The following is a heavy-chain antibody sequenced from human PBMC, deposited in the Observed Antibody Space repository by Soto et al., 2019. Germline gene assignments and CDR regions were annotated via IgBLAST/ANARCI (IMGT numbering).Heavy chain of an antibody. CDR2: IYYSGTA. Sequence: QVQLRESGPGLVKFSETLSLTCTVSGGSISTYYWSWVRQPPGKGLDWLGYIYYSGTATYNHSLRSRGTISVDASKNQCPLSLRSVTAADTAVYYCARGDGIQLGSLAGRYYYHKMDVWGQGTTVTVYS. CDR3: ARGDGIQLGSLAGRYYYHKMDV. D-gene: IGHD1-1*01. CDR1: GGSISTYY. V-gene: IGHV4-59*01. J-gene: IGHJ6*02.